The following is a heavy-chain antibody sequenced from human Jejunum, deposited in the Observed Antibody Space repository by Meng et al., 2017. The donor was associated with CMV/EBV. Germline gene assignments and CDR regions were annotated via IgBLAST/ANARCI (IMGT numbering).Heavy chain of an antibody. Sequence: ASVKVSCKASGYTFTSYDINWVRQATGQGLEWMGWMNPNSGNTGYAQKFQGRVTMTRNTSISTAYMELSSLRSEDTAVYYCARIAVAGGIYYFDYWGQGTLVTVAS. CDR3: ARIAVAGGIYYFDY. CDR1: GYTFTSYD. J-gene: IGHJ4*02. CDR2: MNPNSGNT. D-gene: IGHD6-19*01. V-gene: IGHV1-8*01.